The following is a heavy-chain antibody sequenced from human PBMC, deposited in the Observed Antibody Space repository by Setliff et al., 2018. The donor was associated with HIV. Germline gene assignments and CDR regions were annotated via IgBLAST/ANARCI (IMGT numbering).Heavy chain of an antibody. V-gene: IGHV1-18*01. D-gene: IGHD4-17*01. CDR1: GYTSNNYG. CDR2: ISYNSGNT. CDR3: ARVIDYGVLYWSYYMDV. J-gene: IGHJ6*03. Sequence: ASVKVSCKASGYTSNNYGISWVRQAPGQGLEWMGWISYNSGNTHYSQRLQDRGTMTVDTLTATVYMELRSLRSDDTAVYYCARVIDYGVLYWSYYMDVWGKGTLVTVSS.